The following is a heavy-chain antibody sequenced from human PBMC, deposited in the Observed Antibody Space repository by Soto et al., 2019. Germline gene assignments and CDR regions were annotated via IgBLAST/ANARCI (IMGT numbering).Heavy chain of an antibody. J-gene: IGHJ6*02. CDR2: IYYSGST. CDR1: GGSVSSGSYY. Sequence: SETLSLTCTVSGGSVSSGSYYWSWIRQPPGKGLEWIGYIYYSGSTNYNPSLKSRVTISVDTSKNQFSLKLSSVTAADTAVYYCARPLYSYGPMDVWGQGTTVTVS. V-gene: IGHV4-61*01. CDR3: ARPLYSYGPMDV. D-gene: IGHD5-18*01.